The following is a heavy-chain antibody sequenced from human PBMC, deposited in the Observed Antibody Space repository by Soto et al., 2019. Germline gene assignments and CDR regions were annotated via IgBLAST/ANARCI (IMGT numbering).Heavy chain of an antibody. J-gene: IGHJ5*02. CDR2: ISSSSSTI. CDR1: GFTFSSYW. CDR3: ARGADYDSSGIRLNWFDP. Sequence: PGGSLRLSCAASGFTFSSYWMHWVRQAPGKGLEWVSYISSSSSTIYYADSVKGRFTISRDNAKNSLYLQMNSLRDEDTAVYYCARGADYDSSGIRLNWFDPWGQGTLVTVSS. D-gene: IGHD3-22*01. V-gene: IGHV3-48*02.